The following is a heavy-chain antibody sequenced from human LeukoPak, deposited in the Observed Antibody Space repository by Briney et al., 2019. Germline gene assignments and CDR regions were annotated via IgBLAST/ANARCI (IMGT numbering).Heavy chain of an antibody. CDR2: IYYSGST. D-gene: IGHD4-23*01. CDR1: GGSISSYY. Sequence: SETLSLTCTVSGGSISSYYWSWIRQPPGKGLEWIGYIYYSGSTNYNPSLKSRVTISVDTSKNQFSLKLSSVTAADTAVYYCARRSVVTMLQYGMDVWGQGTTVTVSS. V-gene: IGHV4-59*12. CDR3: ARRSVVTMLQYGMDV. J-gene: IGHJ6*02.